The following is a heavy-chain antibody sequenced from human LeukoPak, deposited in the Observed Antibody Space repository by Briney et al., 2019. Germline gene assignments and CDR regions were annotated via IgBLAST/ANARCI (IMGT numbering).Heavy chain of an antibody. J-gene: IGHJ4*02. D-gene: IGHD3-10*01. CDR1: GYTLTELS. CDR2: FDPEDGET. V-gene: IGHV1-24*01. CDR3: ATGGDEEGSPQIYYFDY. Sequence: ASVKVSCKVSGYTLTELSMHWVRQAPGKGPEWMGGFDPEDGETIYAQKSQGRVTMTEDTSTDTAYMELSSLRSEDTAVYYCATGGDEEGSPQIYYFDYWGQGTLVTVSS.